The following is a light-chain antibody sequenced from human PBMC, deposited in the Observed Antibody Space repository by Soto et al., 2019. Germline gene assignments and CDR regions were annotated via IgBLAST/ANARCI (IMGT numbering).Light chain of an antibody. CDR3: QQYNNYST. CDR1: QGIRGD. J-gene: IGKJ1*01. Sequence: AIQMTQSPSSLSASLVDRVTMSCRASQGIRGDLGWYQQKPGKAPKLLISATSTLQSGVPSRFSGRGSGTEFTLTISSLQPDDFATYYCQQYNNYSTFGQGTKVDIK. CDR2: ATS. V-gene: IGKV1-6*01.